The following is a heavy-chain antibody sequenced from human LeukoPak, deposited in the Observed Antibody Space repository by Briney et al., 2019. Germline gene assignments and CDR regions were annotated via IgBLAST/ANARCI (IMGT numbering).Heavy chain of an antibody. CDR3: AKDRFAMAFFDY. V-gene: IGHV3-23*01. CDR1: GFIYRSYG. J-gene: IGHJ4*02. D-gene: IGHD3-3*01. CDR2: ISDSGGSR. Sequence: PGGSLRLSCAASGFIYRSYGMSWVRQAPGKGLEWVSAISDSGGSRYYADAVKGRFTISRDNSKNTLYLQMTSLRAEGTAVYYCAKDRFAMAFFDYWGQGTLVTVSS.